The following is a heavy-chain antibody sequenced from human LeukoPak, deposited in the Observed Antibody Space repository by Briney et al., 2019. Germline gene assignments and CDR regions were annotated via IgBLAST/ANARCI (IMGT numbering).Heavy chain of an antibody. Sequence: PGGSLRLSCAASGFTFSSYAMSWVRQAPEKGLEWVSGISGSGGSTYHADSVKGRFTISRENSKNTLYLQMNSLRAEDTAVYYCAKIGRRYDFWTGYYEEEVDYMDVWGKGTTVTVSS. V-gene: IGHV3-23*01. CDR2: ISGSGGST. CDR3: AKIGRRYDFWTGYYEEEVDYMDV. J-gene: IGHJ6*03. CDR1: GFTFSSYA. D-gene: IGHD3-3*01.